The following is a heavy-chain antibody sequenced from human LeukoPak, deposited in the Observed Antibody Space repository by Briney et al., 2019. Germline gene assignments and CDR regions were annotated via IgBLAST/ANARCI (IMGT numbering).Heavy chain of an antibody. D-gene: IGHD2-2*01. CDR2: IKSKSAGGST. Sequence: KPGGSLRLSCAASGFTFSNAWMSWVRQAPGKGLEWVGRIKSKSAGGSTDYAAPVKGRFTISRDDSKTTLYLQMNSLKTEDTAVYYCTTAPAAVDYWGQGALVTVSS. CDR1: GFTFSNAW. V-gene: IGHV3-15*01. J-gene: IGHJ4*02. CDR3: TTAPAAVDY.